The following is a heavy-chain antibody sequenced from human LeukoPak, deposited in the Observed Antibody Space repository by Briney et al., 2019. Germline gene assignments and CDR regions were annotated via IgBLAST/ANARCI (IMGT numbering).Heavy chain of an antibody. J-gene: IGHJ6*03. CDR2: IYYSGST. D-gene: IGHD5-18*01. V-gene: IGHV4-39*07. CDR1: GGSISSSSYY. CDR3: ARKHSYGYYYYYMDV. Sequence: PSETLSLTCTVSGGSISSSSYYWGWIRQPPGKGLEWIGSIYYSGSTYYNPSLKSRVTISVDTSKNQFSLKLSSVTAADTAVYYRARKHSYGYYYYYMDVWGKGTTVTVSS.